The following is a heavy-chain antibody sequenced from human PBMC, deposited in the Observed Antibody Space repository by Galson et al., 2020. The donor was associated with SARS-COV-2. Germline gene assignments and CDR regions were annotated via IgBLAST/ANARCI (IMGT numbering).Heavy chain of an antibody. D-gene: IGHD6-13*01. J-gene: IGHJ5*01. CDR3: ARQPLDSSSFGWFDS. CDR1: SGSLSGYQ. V-gene: IGHV4-59*08. CDR2: IRASGNT. Sequence: SETLSLTCIVSSGSLSGYQWSWIRQSPGKRLEWIGWIRASGNTKFNPSLTSRVTMSVDTSRSQFSLRLNSVVAADTARYYCARQPLDSSSFGWFDSWGQGNPVTVSS.